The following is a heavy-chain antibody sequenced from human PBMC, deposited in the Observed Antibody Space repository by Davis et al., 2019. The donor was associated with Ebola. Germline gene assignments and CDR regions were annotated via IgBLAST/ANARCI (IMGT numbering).Heavy chain of an antibody. D-gene: IGHD2-2*02. V-gene: IGHV5-51*01. CDR3: ARQAPPPYCSSTSCYKVRYYYYGMDV. CDR1: GYSFTSYW. Sequence: GESLKISCKGSGYSFTSYWIGWVRQLPGKGLEWMGIIYPGDSATRYSPSFQGQVTISADKSISTAYLQWSSLKASDTAMYYCARQAPPPYCSSTSCYKVRYYYYGMDVWGQGTTVTVSS. CDR2: IYPGDSAT. J-gene: IGHJ6*02.